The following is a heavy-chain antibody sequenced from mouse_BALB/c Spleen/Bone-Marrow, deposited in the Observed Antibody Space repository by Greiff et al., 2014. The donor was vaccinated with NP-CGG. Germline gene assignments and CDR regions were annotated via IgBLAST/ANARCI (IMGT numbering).Heavy chain of an antibody. CDR3: GRRGKNCGMAY. CDR2: IDPANDNT. CDR1: GFNIKDTY. V-gene: IGHV14-3*02. Sequence: EVQLQESGAELVKPGASVKLSCTASGFNIKDTYMHWVNQRPEQGLEWIGRIDPANDNTKYDPKFQGKATITPDKYSNTAYLYLSGLTSEDTAVYYCGRRGKNCGMAYWGQGTSVTVSS. J-gene: IGHJ4*01.